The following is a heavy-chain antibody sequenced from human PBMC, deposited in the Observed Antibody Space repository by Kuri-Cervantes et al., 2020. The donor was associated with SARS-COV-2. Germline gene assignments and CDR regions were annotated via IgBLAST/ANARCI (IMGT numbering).Heavy chain of an antibody. Sequence: GESLKISCAASGFTFSSYWIHWVRQAPGKGLVWVSRINSDGSSTSYADSVKGRFTISRDNVKNTLYLQMNSLRAEDTAVYYCARDYYDSSGVYWSQGTLVTVSS. J-gene: IGHJ4*02. V-gene: IGHV3-74*01. CDR1: GFTFSSYW. CDR2: INSDGSST. CDR3: ARDYYDSSGVY. D-gene: IGHD3-22*01.